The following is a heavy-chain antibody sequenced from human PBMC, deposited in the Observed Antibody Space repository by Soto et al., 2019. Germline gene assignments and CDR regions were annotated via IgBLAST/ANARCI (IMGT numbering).Heavy chain of an antibody. CDR3: VRDRRLRGHPFDI. D-gene: IGHD2-21*02. V-gene: IGHV3-74*03. Sequence: DVQLVESGGGLVQPGGSLRLSCAASGFSFSSSWMHWVRQAPGKGLVWVSRISFDGTATTSADAVKGRFIISRDNAKNTLFLQMHNLRADDKAMYYCVRDRRLRGHPFDIWGQGTFVSVSS. CDR2: ISFDGTAT. CDR1: GFSFSSSW. J-gene: IGHJ3*02.